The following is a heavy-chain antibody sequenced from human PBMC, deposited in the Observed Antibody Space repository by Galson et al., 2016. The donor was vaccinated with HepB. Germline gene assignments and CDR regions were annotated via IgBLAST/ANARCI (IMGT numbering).Heavy chain of an antibody. J-gene: IGHJ4*02. D-gene: IGHD6-13*01. Sequence: TLSLTCTVSGDFINNSAYSWTWIWQPPGKGLEWIAYINYSGDTKYNPSLNGRVAMSVDRSKNHFSLKLYFVTAADTAVYYCARHLPVAGTRGFDYWGQGTLVTVSS. CDR2: INYSGDT. V-gene: IGHV4-30-2*01. CDR3: ARHLPVAGTRGFDY. CDR1: GDFINNSAYS.